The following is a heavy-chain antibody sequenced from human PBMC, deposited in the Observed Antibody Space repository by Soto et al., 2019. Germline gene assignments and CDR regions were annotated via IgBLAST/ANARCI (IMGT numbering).Heavy chain of an antibody. Sequence: ASVKVSCKASGYTFTSYGISWVRQAPGQGLEWMGWISAYNGNTNYAQKLQGRVTMTTDTSTSTAYMELRSLRSDDTAVYYCARDTNYYDSSGPKNKYYYYGMDVWGQGTTVTVSS. CDR1: GYTFTSYG. CDR2: ISAYNGNT. CDR3: ARDTNYYDSSGPKNKYYYYGMDV. V-gene: IGHV1-18*04. D-gene: IGHD3-22*01. J-gene: IGHJ6*02.